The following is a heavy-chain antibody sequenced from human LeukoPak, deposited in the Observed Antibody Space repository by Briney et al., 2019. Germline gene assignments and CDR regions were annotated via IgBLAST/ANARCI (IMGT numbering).Heavy chain of an antibody. CDR1: GFTFSSYA. V-gene: IGHV3-23*01. CDR3: AKGGIRIAARRTPNWFDP. D-gene: IGHD6-6*01. Sequence: AGSLRLSCAASGFTFSSYAMSWVRQAPGKGLEWVSAISGSGGSTYYADSVKGRFTISRDNSKNTLYLQMNSLKAEDTAVYYCAKGGIRIAARRTPNWFDPWGQGTLVTVSS. J-gene: IGHJ5*02. CDR2: ISGSGGST.